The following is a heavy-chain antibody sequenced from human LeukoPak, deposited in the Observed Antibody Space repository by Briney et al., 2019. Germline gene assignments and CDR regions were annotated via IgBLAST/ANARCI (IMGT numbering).Heavy chain of an antibody. CDR3: ARDMLKASFDI. CDR2: INPNSGGT. CDR1: GYTFTGYY. D-gene: IGHD3-10*02. Sequence: ASVKVTCKASGYTFTGYYMHWVRLAPGQGLEWMGWINPNSGGTNYAQKFQGRVTMTRDTSISTAYMELSRLRSDDTAVYYCARDMLKASFDIWGQGTMVTVSS. V-gene: IGHV1-2*02. J-gene: IGHJ3*02.